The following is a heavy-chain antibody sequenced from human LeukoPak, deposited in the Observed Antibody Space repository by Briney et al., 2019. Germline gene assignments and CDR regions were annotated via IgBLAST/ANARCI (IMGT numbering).Heavy chain of an antibody. J-gene: IGHJ3*02. D-gene: IGHD4-11*01. CDR3: AKDLESYGDYSPAGAFDI. Sequence: QTGGSLRLSCAASGFTFNTYSVHWVRQAPGKGLEWVAVTSYDGSNKNYADSVKGRFTISRDNSKNTLYLQMNSLRAEDTAVYYCAKDLESYGDYSPAGAFDIWGQGTMVTVSS. V-gene: IGHV3-30*04. CDR1: GFTFNTYS. CDR2: TSYDGSNK.